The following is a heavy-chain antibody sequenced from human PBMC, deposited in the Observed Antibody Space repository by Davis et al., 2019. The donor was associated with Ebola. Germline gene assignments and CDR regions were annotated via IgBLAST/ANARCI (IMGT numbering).Heavy chain of an antibody. D-gene: IGHD6-19*01. CDR1: GFTLTNAW. CDR2: IKSKTDGGTT. CDR3: TTRTAVTDVHAFDT. V-gene: IGHV3-15*01. J-gene: IGHJ3*02. Sequence: GESLKISCAASGFTLTNAWMSWVRQAPGKGLEWVGRIKSKTDGGTTDYAAPVKGRFTISRDDSKNTVYLQMNSPKTEDTAVYYCTTRTAVTDVHAFDTWGQGTMVTVSP.